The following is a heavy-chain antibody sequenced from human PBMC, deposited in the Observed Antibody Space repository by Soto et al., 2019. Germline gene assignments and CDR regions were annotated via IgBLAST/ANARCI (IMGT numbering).Heavy chain of an antibody. CDR3: ARDFHSGSTSPRPHFDL. Sequence: QVQLQESGPGLVKPSQTLSLTCTVSGGSISSGGYYWSWIRQHPGKGLEWIGYIYYSGSTYYNPSLKCRVTISVDTSKNQCSLKLSSVTAADTAVYYCARDFHSGSTSPRPHFDLWGRGTLVTVSS. CDR2: IYYSGST. CDR1: GGSISSGGYY. J-gene: IGHJ2*01. D-gene: IGHD2-2*01. V-gene: IGHV4-31*03.